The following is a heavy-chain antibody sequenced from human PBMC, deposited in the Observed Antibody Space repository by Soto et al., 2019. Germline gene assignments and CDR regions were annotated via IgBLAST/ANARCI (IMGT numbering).Heavy chain of an antibody. CDR2: INTFNYAT. D-gene: IGHD3-10*01. Sequence: QVQLVQSGNEVKKPGASVKVSCKASGYSFTNFYITWVRQAPGQGLEWLGWINTFNYATNYAQKLQGRVTLTTDTSPTTASMELRSLKSDDTAVYFCARERACGALRGLIPGYYYMDVWDKGTTVTVSS. V-gene: IGHV1-18*01. J-gene: IGHJ6*03. CDR3: ARERACGALRGLIPGYYYMDV. CDR1: GYSFTNFY.